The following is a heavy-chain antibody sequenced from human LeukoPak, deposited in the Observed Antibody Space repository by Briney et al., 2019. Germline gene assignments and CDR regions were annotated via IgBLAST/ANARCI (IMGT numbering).Heavy chain of an antibody. V-gene: IGHV3-11*01. J-gene: IGHJ3*02. D-gene: IGHD5-18*01. CDR2: ISSSGSTI. Sequence: GGSLRLSCAASGFTFSDYYMSWIRQAPGKGLEWVSYISSSGSTIYYADSVKGRFTISRDNAKNSLYLQMNSLRAEDTAVYYCARDASRYGYGYSAFDIWGQGTMVTVSS. CDR3: ARDASRYGYGYSAFDI. CDR1: GFTFSDYY.